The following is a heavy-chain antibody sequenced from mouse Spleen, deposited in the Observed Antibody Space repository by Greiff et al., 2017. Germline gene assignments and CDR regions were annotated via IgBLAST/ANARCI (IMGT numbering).Heavy chain of an antibody. CDR1: GYTFTDYE. CDR3: TRSSTTVPLFDY. CDR2: IDPETGGT. D-gene: IGHD1-1*01. J-gene: IGHJ2*01. Sequence: QVQLKESGAELVRPGASVTLSCKASGYTFTDYEMHWVKQTPVHGLEWIGAIDPETGGTAYNQKFKGKAILTADKSSSTAYMELRSLTSEDSAVYYCTRSSTTVPLFDYWGQGTTLTVSS. V-gene: IGHV1-15*01.